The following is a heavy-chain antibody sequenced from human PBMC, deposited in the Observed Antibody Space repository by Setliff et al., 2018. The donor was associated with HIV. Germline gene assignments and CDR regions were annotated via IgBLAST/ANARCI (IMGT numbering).Heavy chain of an antibody. J-gene: IGHJ4*02. CDR3: VRAEYYSDFRGYWEYFDF. D-gene: IGHD3-22*01. CDR2: INPNTGVT. V-gene: IGHV1-2*02. CDR1: GYTFTDYF. Sequence: ASVKVSCKASGYTFTDYFLHWVRQAPGQGLEWMGYINPNTGVTNSAQKFQGRVTVTRDTSISSVYMELSRLRSDDSAVHYCVRAEYYSDFRGYWEYFDFWGQGTLVTVSS.